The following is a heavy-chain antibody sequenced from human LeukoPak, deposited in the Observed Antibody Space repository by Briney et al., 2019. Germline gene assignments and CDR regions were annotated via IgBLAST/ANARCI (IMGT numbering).Heavy chain of an antibody. D-gene: IGHD6-19*01. V-gene: IGHV4-61*02. CDR3: AALKWLALSEFDY. Sequence: SQTLSLTCTVSGGFISSGSYYWGWIRQPAGKGLEWIGRIYTSGSTNYNPSLKSRVTISVDTSKNQFSLKLSSVTAADTAVYYCAALKWLALSEFDYWGQGTLVTVSS. CDR2: IYTSGST. J-gene: IGHJ4*02. CDR1: GGFISSGSYY.